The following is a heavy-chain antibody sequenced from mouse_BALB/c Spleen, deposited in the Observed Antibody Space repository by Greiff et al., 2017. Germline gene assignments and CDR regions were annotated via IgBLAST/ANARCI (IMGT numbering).Heavy chain of an antibody. CDR2: IDPANGNT. D-gene: IGHD1-1*01. Sequence: EVQLQQSGAELVKPGASVKLSCTASGFNIKDTYMHWVKQRPEQGLEWIGRIDPANGNTKYDPKFQGKATITADTSSNTAYLQLSSLTSEDTAVYYCARSFYGRYFDDWGQGTTLTVSS. V-gene: IGHV14-3*02. CDR1: GFNIKDTY. CDR3: ARSFYGRYFDD. J-gene: IGHJ2*01.